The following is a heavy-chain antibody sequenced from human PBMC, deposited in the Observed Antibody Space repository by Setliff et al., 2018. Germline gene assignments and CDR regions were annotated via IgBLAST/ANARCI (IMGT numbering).Heavy chain of an antibody. CDR3: ARGGGYNSGSYQGGFYYMDV. V-gene: IGHV4-38-2*02. CDR1: GYSIITGYY. Sequence: SETLSLTCSVSGYSIITGYYWAWIRRLPGRGLEWIGSLHRVGTFFYNPSLVSRATLSLDTSKSQFSLTLSPVTAADTAVYYCARGGGYNSGSYQGGFYYMDVWGKGTTVTVS. CDR2: LHRVGTF. J-gene: IGHJ6*03. D-gene: IGHD6-19*01.